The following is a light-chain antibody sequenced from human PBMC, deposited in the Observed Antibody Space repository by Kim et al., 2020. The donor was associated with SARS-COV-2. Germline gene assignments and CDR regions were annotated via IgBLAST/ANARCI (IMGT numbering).Light chain of an antibody. CDR2: DNN. V-gene: IGLV3-19*01. CDR3: NSRDSRGNHWV. Sequence: SSELTQDPAVSVALGQTVSITCQGDSLRRYSASWYQQKPGQAPVLVIYDNNNRPSGIPDRFSGSSSGSTASLTITGAQAEDEADYYCNSRDSRGNHWVFGGGTQLTVL. J-gene: IGLJ3*02. CDR1: SLRRYS.